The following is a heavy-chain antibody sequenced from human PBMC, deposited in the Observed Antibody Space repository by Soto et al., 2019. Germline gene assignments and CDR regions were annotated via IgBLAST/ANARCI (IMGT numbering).Heavy chain of an antibody. Sequence: QVQLVQSGAEVKKPGASVKVSCKTSGYTFTGYGINWVRQAPGHGLEWMGWISVFNGNTKYGQNIQDRVIMTTDTSTSTACMELRSLRSDDTGVYFWGRDGSGGIIDSWGQGTMLIVSS. J-gene: IGHJ3*01. CDR1: GYTFTGYG. V-gene: IGHV1-18*01. D-gene: IGHD2-15*01. CDR3: GRDGSGGIIDS. CDR2: ISVFNGNT.